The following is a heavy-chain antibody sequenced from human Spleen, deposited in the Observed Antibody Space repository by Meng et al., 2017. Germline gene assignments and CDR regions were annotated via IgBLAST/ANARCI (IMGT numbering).Heavy chain of an antibody. CDR2: INWNGGST. Sequence: GASLKISCAASGFTFDDYGMSWVRQAPGKGLEWVSAINWNGGSTGYADSVKGRFTISRDNAKNSLYLQMNSLRAEDTAVYYCARDLTSSPPNYWGQGTLVTVSS. J-gene: IGHJ4*02. CDR1: GFTFDDYG. V-gene: IGHV3-20*04. D-gene: IGHD3-9*01. CDR3: ARDLTSSPPNY.